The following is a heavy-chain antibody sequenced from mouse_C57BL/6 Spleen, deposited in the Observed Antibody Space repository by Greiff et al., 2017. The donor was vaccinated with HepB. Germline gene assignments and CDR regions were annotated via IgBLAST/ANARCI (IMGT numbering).Heavy chain of an antibody. CDR2: IYPRSGNT. CDR1: GYTFTSYG. V-gene: IGHV1-81*01. J-gene: IGHJ2*01. Sequence: VQLQQSGAELARPGASVKLSCKASGYTFTSYGISWVKQRTGQGLEWIGEIYPRSGNTYYNEKFKGKATLTADKSSSTAYMELRSLTSEDSAVYFCAHYGSSYGPYFDYWGQGTTLTVSS. D-gene: IGHD1-1*01. CDR3: AHYGSSYGPYFDY.